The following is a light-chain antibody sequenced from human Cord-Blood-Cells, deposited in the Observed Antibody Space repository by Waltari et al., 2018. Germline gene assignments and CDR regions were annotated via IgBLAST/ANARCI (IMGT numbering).Light chain of an antibody. CDR3: QQSYSTPPT. CDR1: QSISSY. J-gene: IGKJ1*01. CDR2: AAS. Sequence: QMTQTRSSLSASVGDRVHITCLENQSISSYLNWYQQQPGKPPKLLIYAASSLQSGGPSRFSGSGSGTDFTLAISSLQPEDFATYYCQQSYSTPPTFGQGTKVEIK. V-gene: IGKV1-39*01.